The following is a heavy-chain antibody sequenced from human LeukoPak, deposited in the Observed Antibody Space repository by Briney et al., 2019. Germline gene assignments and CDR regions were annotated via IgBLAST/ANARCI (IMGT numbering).Heavy chain of an antibody. CDR2: IYYSGST. V-gene: IGHV4-39*01. J-gene: IGHJ5*02. CDR1: GGSISSSSYY. D-gene: IGHD6-13*01. Sequence: PSQTLSLTCTVSGGSISSSSYYWGWIRQPPGKGLEWIGSIYYSGSTYYNPSLKSRVTISVDTSKNQFSLKLSSVTAADTAVYYCASQTRSPIGYSSSWGQGTLVTVSS. CDR3: ASQTRSPIGYSSS.